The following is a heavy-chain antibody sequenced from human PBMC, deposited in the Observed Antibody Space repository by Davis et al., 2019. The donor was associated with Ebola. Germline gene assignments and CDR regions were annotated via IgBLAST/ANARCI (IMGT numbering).Heavy chain of an antibody. J-gene: IGHJ5*02. D-gene: IGHD3-9*01. CDR1: GFTFSSYS. V-gene: IGHV3-21*01. Sequence: GGSLRLSYAASGFTFSSYSMNWVRQAPGKGLEWVSSISSSSSYIYYADSVKGRFTISRDNAKNSLYLQMNSLRAEDTAVYYCARAGGYYDILTGYLPNWFDPWGQGTLVTVSS. CDR3: ARAGGYYDILTGYLPNWFDP. CDR2: ISSSSSYI.